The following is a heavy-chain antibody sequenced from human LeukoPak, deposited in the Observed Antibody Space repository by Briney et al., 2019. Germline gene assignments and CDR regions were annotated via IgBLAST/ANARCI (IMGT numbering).Heavy chain of an antibody. CDR3: ARDRAYFAFDI. CDR2: IKQDGSEK. D-gene: IGHD2/OR15-2a*01. J-gene: IGHJ3*02. Sequence: GGSLRLSCVASGFTFSSYWMSWVRQAPGKGLEWVANIKQDGSEKYYVDSVKGRITISRDNAKNSVYLQMNSLRAEDTALYFCARDRAYFAFDIWGQGTMVTVSS. V-gene: IGHV3-7*01. CDR1: GFTFSSYW.